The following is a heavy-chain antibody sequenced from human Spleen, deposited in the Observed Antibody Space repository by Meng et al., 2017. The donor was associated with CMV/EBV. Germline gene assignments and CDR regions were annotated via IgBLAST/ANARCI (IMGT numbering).Heavy chain of an antibody. CDR2: IKQDGSEK. Sequence: GESLKISCAASGFTFSNAWMSWVRQAPGKGLEWVANIKQDGSEKYFVDSVKGRFTISRDNAKKTLYLQMNSLRPEDTAVYYCARDRGPIVLVPTGIYYYYYGMDVWGQGTTVTVSS. CDR3: ARDRGPIVLVPTGIYYYYYGMDV. V-gene: IGHV3-7*01. D-gene: IGHD2-2*01. J-gene: IGHJ6*02. CDR1: GFTFSNAW.